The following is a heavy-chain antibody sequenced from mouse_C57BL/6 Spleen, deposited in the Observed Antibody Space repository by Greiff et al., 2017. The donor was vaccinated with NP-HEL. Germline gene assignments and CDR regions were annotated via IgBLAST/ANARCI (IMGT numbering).Heavy chain of an antibody. CDR3: ASLHYYGSSFAY. CDR1: GFTFTDYY. D-gene: IGHD1-1*01. CDR2: IRNKANGYTT. V-gene: IGHV7-3*01. Sequence: EVKLVESGGGLVQPGGSLSLSCAASGFTFTDYYMSWVRQPPGKALEWLGFIRNKANGYTTEYSASVKGRFTISRDNSQSILYLQMNALRAEDSATYYCASLHYYGSSFAYWGQGTLVTVSA. J-gene: IGHJ3*01.